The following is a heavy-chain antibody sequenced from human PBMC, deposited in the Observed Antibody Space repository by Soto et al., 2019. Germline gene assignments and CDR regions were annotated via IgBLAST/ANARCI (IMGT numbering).Heavy chain of an antibody. CDR1: GFTFSSYW. J-gene: IGHJ5*02. D-gene: IGHD6-13*01. Sequence: GGSLRLSCAASGFTFSSYWMSWVRQAPGKGLEWVANIKQDGSEKYYVDSVKGRFTISRDNAKNSLYLQMNSLRAEDTAVYYCARDLPGIAAAAPRDNWFDPWGQGTLVTVSS. CDR2: IKQDGSEK. V-gene: IGHV3-7*03. CDR3: ARDLPGIAAAAPRDNWFDP.